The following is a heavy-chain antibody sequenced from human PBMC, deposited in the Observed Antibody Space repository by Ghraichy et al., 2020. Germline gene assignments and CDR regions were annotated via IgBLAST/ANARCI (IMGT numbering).Heavy chain of an antibody. CDR1: GGSISSDAYY. CDR2: IFYSGST. CDR3: ARLPRVPVAGRYGVDV. J-gene: IGHJ6*02. V-gene: IGHV4-39*01. Sequence: SETLSLTCTVSGGSISSDAYYWGWIRQPPGKGLEWIASIFYSGSTYCNPSLKSRVTISVDTSKNQFSLRLSSVTAADTAGYYCARLPRVPVAGRYGVDVWGQGTTVSVSS. D-gene: IGHD6-19*01.